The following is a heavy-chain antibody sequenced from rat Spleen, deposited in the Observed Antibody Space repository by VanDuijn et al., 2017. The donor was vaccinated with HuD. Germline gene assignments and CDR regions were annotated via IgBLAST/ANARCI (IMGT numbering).Heavy chain of an antibody. CDR2: ISPSGGNT. CDR3: ARHPQLGVFWYFDF. CDR1: GITFNNYG. D-gene: IGHD5-1*01. J-gene: IGHJ1*01. V-gene: IGHV5-19*01. Sequence: EVQLVESGGGLVQPGRSLKLSCVASGITFNNYGIHWIRQAPTKGLAWVASISPSGGNTFYRDSVKGRFTISRDNAKNTLYLQMDSLRSEDTATYYCARHPQLGVFWYFDFWGPGTMVTVSS.